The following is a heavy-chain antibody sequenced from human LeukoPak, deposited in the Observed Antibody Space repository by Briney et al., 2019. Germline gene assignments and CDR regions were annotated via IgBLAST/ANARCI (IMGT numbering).Heavy chain of an antibody. CDR1: GGSFSGYY. CDR2: INHSGST. J-gene: IGHJ4*02. V-gene: IGHV4-34*01. D-gene: IGHD3-16*01. CDR3: ARGLGY. Sequence: SETLSLTCAVYGGSFSGYYWSWIRQPPGKGLEWIGEINHSGSTNYNPSLKSRVTISVDTSKNQFSLKLSSVTAADTAVYYCARGLGYWGQGTLVTVSS.